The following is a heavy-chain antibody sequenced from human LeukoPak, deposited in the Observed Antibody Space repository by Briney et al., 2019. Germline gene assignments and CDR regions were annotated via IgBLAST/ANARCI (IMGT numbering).Heavy chain of an antibody. J-gene: IGHJ4*02. Sequence: SETLSLTCAVYGGSFSGYYWSWIRQPPGKGLEWIGEINHSGSTNYNPSLKSRVTISVDTSKNQFSLKLSSVTAADTAVYYCARGSPTEGGHHDYWGQGTLVTVSS. CDR1: GGSFSGYY. V-gene: IGHV4-34*01. CDR3: ARGSPTEGGHHDY. CDR2: INHSGST. D-gene: IGHD2-15*01.